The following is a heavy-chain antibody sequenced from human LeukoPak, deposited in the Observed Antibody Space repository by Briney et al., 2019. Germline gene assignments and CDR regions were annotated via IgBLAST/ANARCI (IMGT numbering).Heavy chain of an antibody. V-gene: IGHV1-2*02. Sequence: ASVKVSCKASGYTFTGYCMHGVRQAPGQGLEWMGWINPISGGTNYAQKFQGRVTMTRDTSISTAYMELSRLRSDDTAVYYCARPSYYGANWFDPWGQGTLVTVSS. CDR2: INPISGGT. D-gene: IGHD1-26*01. J-gene: IGHJ5*02. CDR3: ARPSYYGANWFDP. CDR1: GYTFTGYC.